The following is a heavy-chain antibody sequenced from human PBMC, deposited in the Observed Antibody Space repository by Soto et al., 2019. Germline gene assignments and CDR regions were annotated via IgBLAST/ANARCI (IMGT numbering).Heavy chain of an antibody. CDR2: IYPGDSDT. Sequence: GESLKISCKGSGYSFTSYWIGWVRQMPGKGLEWMGIIYPGDSDTRYSPSFQGQVTISADKSISTAYLQMNSLKTEDTAVYYCTMVVVTATVDWSNVWGQGTTVTVSS. D-gene: IGHD2-21*02. CDR3: TMVVVTATVDWSNV. CDR1: GYSFTSYW. J-gene: IGHJ6*02. V-gene: IGHV5-51*01.